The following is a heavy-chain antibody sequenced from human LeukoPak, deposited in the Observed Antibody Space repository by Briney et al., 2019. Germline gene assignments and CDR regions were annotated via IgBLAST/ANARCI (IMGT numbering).Heavy chain of an antibody. J-gene: IGHJ3*02. CDR3: ARDEGLGALIPFDI. V-gene: IGHV4-61*02. CDR1: GGSISSSSYY. Sequence: SETLSLTCTVSGGSISSSSYYWGWIRQPPGKGLEWIGRIYTSGSTNYNPSLKSRVTMSVDTSKNQFSLKLSSVTAADTAAYYCARDEGLGALIPFDIWGQGTMVTVSS. D-gene: IGHD1-26*01. CDR2: IYTSGST.